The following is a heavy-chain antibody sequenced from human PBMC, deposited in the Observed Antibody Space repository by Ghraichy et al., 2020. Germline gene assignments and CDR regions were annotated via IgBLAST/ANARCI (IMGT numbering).Heavy chain of an antibody. J-gene: IGHJ4*02. D-gene: IGHD5-12*01. CDR1: GFTFSGFS. V-gene: IGHV3-23*05. Sequence: GGSLRLSCAASGFTFSGFSMSWVRQAPGKGLEWVSALGSSGTRTHYADSVTGRFTISRDTSKNTQYLQMHSLRVEDTAVYYCAKFTVATTGFDSWGQGTLVTVSS. CDR3: AKFTVATTGFDS. CDR2: LGSSGTRT.